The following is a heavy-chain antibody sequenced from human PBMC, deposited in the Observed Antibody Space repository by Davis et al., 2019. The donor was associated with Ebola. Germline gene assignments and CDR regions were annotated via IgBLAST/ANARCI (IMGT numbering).Heavy chain of an antibody. J-gene: IGHJ4*02. V-gene: IGHV1-46*01. D-gene: IGHD3-22*01. CDR1: GYAFTSYY. CDR2: INSRVGST. Sequence: AASVKVSCKASGYAFTSYYIHWVRQAPGQGLEWMGMINSRVGSTINAQKFQGRVTMTRDTSTSTVYMELSSLRSEDTAVYFCARVPYYDDSYGYPPSYFDYWGQGTLVTVSS. CDR3: ARVPYYDDSYGYPPSYFDY.